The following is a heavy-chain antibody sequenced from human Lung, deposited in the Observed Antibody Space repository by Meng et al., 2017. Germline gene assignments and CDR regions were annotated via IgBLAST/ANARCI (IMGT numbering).Heavy chain of an antibody. CDR1: GGSFSDYA. J-gene: IGHJ4*02. CDR2: INHSGST. Sequence: PPQWGAGMLKPSETLALTCLVAGGSFSDYAWGRIRQPPGKGLEWIGEINHSGSTNYKPSLESRATVLVDTSQNNLSLKLSSVTAADSAVYYCARGPTTMAHDFDYWGQGTLVTVSS. V-gene: IGHV4-34*02. D-gene: IGHD4-11*01. CDR3: ARGPTTMAHDFDY.